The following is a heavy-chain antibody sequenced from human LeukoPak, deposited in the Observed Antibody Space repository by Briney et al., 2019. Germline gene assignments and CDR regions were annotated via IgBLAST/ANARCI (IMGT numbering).Heavy chain of an antibody. D-gene: IGHD2-2*01. CDR3: ARDDVVVPAAIGVLDY. V-gene: IGHV3-21*01. Sequence: GGSLRLSCAASGFTFSSYSMNWVRQAPGKGLEWVSSISSSSSYIYNAHSVKGRFTISRDNAKNSLYLQMNSLRAEDTAVYYCARDDVVVPAAIGVLDYWGEGTLVTVSS. CDR1: GFTFSSYS. CDR2: ISSSSSYI. J-gene: IGHJ4*02.